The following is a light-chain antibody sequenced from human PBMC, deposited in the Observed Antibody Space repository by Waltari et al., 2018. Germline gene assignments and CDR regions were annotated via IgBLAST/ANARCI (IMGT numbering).Light chain of an antibody. CDR1: QSINTW. CDR3: QQYNSDQYT. V-gene: IGKV1-5*03. CDR2: KAS. J-gene: IGKJ2*01. Sequence: DIQMTQSPSTLSASIGDRVTITCRASQSINTWLAWYQHRPGKAPKLLNQKASFLRSGVPSRFSGSESGTEFTLTINSLQPDDLATYHCQQYNSDQYTFGQGTKLEI.